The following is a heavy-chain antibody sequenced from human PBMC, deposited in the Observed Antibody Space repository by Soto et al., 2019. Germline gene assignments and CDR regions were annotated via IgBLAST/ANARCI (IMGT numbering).Heavy chain of an antibody. J-gene: IGHJ1*01. CDR1: GYTFTSYD. D-gene: IGHD2-15*01. Sequence: GASVKVSCKASGYTFTSYDINWVRQATGQGLEWMGWMNPNSGNTGYAQKFQGRVTVTRNTSISTAYMELSSLGSDDTAIYYCAREENCSGGTCYSEYFHRWGQGTLVTVSS. CDR2: MNPNSGNT. CDR3: AREENCSGGTCYSEYFHR. V-gene: IGHV1-8*01.